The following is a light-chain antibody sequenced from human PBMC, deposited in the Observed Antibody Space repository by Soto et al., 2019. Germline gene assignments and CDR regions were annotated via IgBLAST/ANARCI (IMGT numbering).Light chain of an antibody. Sequence: EIVLTQSPDTLSLSPWERATLSCRASQSVSSSYLAWYQQKPGQAPRLLIYGASSRATGIPDRFSGSGSGTDFTLTIRRLEPEDFAVYYCQQYGASPYTFGQGTKVDIK. CDR1: QSVSSSY. J-gene: IGKJ2*01. CDR3: QQYGASPYT. V-gene: IGKV3-20*01. CDR2: GAS.